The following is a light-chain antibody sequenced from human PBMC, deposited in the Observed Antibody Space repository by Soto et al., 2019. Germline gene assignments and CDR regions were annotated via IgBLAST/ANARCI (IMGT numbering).Light chain of an antibody. CDR1: QSVKRNY. J-gene: IGKJ5*01. V-gene: IGKV3-11*01. CDR2: GVF. CDR3: QQRHNWPIT. Sequence: VSTQSPGILALSPGERATRSCRASQSVKRNYLAWYQQKPGQAPRVLIYGVFNRATGIPARFSGSGSGTDFTLTISGLEPADLGVYYCQQRHNWPITFGQGTRLEIK.